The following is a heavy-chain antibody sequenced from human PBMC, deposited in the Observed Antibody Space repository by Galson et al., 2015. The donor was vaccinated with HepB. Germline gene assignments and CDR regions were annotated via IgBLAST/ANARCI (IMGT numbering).Heavy chain of an antibody. V-gene: IGHV1-58*01. D-gene: IGHD1-26*01. CDR2: IVGGSGNT. CDR3: AALQRDGGSYQKSDAFDI. J-gene: IGHJ3*02. CDR1: GFTFTSSA. Sequence: SVKVSCKASGFTFTSSAVQWVRQARGQRLEWVGWIVGGSGNTNYAQKFQERVTITRDMSTSTAYMEMSSLRSEDTAVYYCAALQRDGGSYQKSDAFDIWGQGTMVTVSS.